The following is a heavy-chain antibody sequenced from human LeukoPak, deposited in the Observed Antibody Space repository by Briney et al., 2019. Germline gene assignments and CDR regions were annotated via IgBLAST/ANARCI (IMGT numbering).Heavy chain of an antibody. V-gene: IGHV3-7*01. CDR2: IKQDGSEK. CDR1: GFAFSSYW. CDR3: ARRWGSGWGGTYFDN. D-gene: IGHD3-10*01. Sequence: GRSLRLSCAASGFAFSSYWMTWVRQAPGKGLEWVANIKQDGSEKFYADSLKGRLIISRDNAKSSLYLQVNSLTVEDTALYYCARRWGSGWGGTYFDNWGQGTLVSVSS. J-gene: IGHJ4*02.